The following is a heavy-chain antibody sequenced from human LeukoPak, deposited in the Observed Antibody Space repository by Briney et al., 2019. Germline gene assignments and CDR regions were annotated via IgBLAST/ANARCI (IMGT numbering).Heavy chain of an antibody. V-gene: IGHV4-59*01. CDR1: GGSISSCY. Sequence: SETLSLTCTVSGGSISSCYWSWIRQPPGKGLEWIGYIYYSGSTNYNPSLKSRVTISVDTSKNQFSLKLSSVTAADTAVYYCAQTEVVVVPAATTYYYYYYMDVWGKGTTVTVSS. CDR2: IYYSGST. J-gene: IGHJ6*03. CDR3: AQTEVVVVPAATTYYYYYYMDV. D-gene: IGHD2-2*01.